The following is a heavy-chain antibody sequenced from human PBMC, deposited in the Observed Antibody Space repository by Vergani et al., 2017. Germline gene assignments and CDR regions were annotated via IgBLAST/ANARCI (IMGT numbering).Heavy chain of an antibody. CDR2: ISSSSSYI. Sequence: EVQLVESGGGLVKPGGSLRLSCAASGFTFSSYSMNWVRQAPGKWLEWVSSISSSSSYIYYADSVKGRFTISRDNAKNSLYLQMNSLRAEDTAVYYCARDARYSSSWYGLGMDVWGQGTTVTVSS. CDR3: ARDARYSSSWYGLGMDV. V-gene: IGHV3-21*01. J-gene: IGHJ6*02. D-gene: IGHD6-13*01. CDR1: GFTFSSYS.